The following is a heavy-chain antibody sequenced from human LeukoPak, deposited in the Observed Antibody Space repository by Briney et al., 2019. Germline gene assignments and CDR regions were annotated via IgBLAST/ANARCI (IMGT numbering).Heavy chain of an antibody. J-gene: IGHJ4*02. Sequence: GGSLRLSCTASGFSFSSPGMNWVRQAPGKGLEWVSSINGESTFKVYADSVKGRFTISRDNSKDTLYLQMNMRADDTAVYYCAKSVSGNIAAGLDYWGQGTLVAVSS. V-gene: IGHV3-21*04. CDR1: GFSFSSPG. CDR2: INGESTFK. D-gene: IGHD6-13*01. CDR3: AKSVSGNIAAGLDY.